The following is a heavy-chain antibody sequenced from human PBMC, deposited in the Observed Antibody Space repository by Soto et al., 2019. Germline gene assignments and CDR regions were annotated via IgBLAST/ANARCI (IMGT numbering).Heavy chain of an antibody. CDR2: LSGRGDNI. CDR1: GFTFSSYD. Sequence: EVQLLESGGGLVQSGGSLRLSCAASGFTFSSYDMCWVRQAPGKGLEWVSALSGRGDNIFYGDSVKGRFTISRDNSKNTRYLQMNSLRAEDTAVYYCAKAVGSVDYWGQGTLVTVSS. CDR3: AKAVGSVDY. D-gene: IGHD6-19*01. J-gene: IGHJ4*02. V-gene: IGHV3-23*01.